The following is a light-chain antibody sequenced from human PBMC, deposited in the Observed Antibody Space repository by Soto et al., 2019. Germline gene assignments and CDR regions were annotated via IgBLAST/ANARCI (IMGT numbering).Light chain of an antibody. J-gene: IGKJ5*01. V-gene: IGKV1-33*01. Sequence: IQMTQSPSSMSASVGDRVTITCLASQNINNYLNWYQQKPGRAPKLLIYDACNLEAGVPSRFRGSGSGTDFTFTISRLQPEDIATYFCQQYENLPTFGQGTRLEIK. CDR2: DAC. CDR1: QNINNY. CDR3: QQYENLPT.